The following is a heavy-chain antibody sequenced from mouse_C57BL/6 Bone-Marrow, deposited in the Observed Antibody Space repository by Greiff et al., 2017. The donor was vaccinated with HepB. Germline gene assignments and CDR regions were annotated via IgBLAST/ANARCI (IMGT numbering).Heavy chain of an antibody. J-gene: IGHJ4*01. D-gene: IGHD1-1*01. CDR3: TREKPLYYYGSSYAMDY. CDR2: ISSGGDYI. V-gene: IGHV5-9-1*02. CDR1: GFTFSSYA. Sequence: DVKLVESGEGLVKPGGSLKLSCAASGFTFSSYAMSWVRQTPEKRLEWVAYISSGGDYIYYADTVKGRFTISRDNARNTLYLQMSSLKSEDTAMYYCTREKPLYYYGSSYAMDYWGQGTSVTVSS.